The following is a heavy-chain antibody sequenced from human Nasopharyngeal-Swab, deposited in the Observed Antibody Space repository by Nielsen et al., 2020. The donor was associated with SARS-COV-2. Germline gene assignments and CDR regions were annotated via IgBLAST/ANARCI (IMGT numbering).Heavy chain of an antibody. J-gene: IGHJ4*02. V-gene: IGHV1-46*01. Sequence: WVRQAPGQGLEWMGMINPGSGGTTYAQKFQGRVTMTRDTSTSTVFMDLSSLRSEDMAVYYCATSLHIINTSHTFDYWGQGTLVTVSS. CDR2: INPGSGGT. D-gene: IGHD1-14*01. CDR3: ATSLHIINTSHTFDY.